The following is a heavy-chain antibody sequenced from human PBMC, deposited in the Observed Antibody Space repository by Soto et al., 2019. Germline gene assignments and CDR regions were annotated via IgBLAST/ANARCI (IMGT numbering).Heavy chain of an antibody. CDR3: ARDRDGYNSVDY. V-gene: IGHV4-31*02. Sequence: WTWIRQHPGKGLEWIGYIYYSGTAYYNPSLESRLTISVDTSKNQFSLKLNSVTAADTAVYYCARDRDGYNSVDYWGQGIRVTVSS. J-gene: IGHJ4*02. CDR2: IYYSGTA. D-gene: IGHD5-12*01.